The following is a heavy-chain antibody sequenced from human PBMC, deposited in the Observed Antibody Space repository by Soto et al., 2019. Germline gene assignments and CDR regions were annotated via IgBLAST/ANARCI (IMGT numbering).Heavy chain of an antibody. J-gene: IGHJ4*02. CDR3: ASWTVRGINY. Sequence: QVQLVESGGGLVKPGGSLRLSCAASGFTFSDYYMSWIRQAPGKGLEWVSYISTSTTYTKYADSVKGRFTISRDNPKNSLYLQMNSLRAEDTAVYFCASWTVRGINYWGQGTRVTVSS. V-gene: IGHV3-11*05. CDR2: ISTSTTYT. D-gene: IGHD3-10*01. CDR1: GFTFSDYY.